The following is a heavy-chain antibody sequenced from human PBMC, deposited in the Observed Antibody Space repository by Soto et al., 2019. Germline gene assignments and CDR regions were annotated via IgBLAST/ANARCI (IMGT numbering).Heavy chain of an antibody. D-gene: IGHD4-4*01. J-gene: IGHJ4*02. Sequence: QVQVVESGGGVVQPGTSLRLSCAASGFTFSNFGMHWVRQAPGKGLEWVAVIWHDGKNKYYADSVEGRFTISRDNSKNTLNRQINSLRAEDSAVYDCPSDPGKDEDSAYWGQGTLVIVSS. CDR1: GFTFSNFG. V-gene: IGHV3-33*01. CDR2: IWHDGKNK. CDR3: PSDPGKDEDSAY.